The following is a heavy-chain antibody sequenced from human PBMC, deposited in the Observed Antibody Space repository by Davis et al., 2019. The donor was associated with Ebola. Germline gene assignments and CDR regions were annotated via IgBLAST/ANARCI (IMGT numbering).Heavy chain of an antibody. J-gene: IGHJ6*02. D-gene: IGHD3-3*01. CDR2: IYHNGST. V-gene: IGHV4-30-2*01. CDR3: ARDPLLRFLEWLLPPDYGMDV. CDR1: GGSVSSDTYS. Sequence: SETLSLTCAVSGGSVSSDTYSWSWIRQPPGKGLEWIGYIYHNGSTYSRPSLKSRLTISVDRSKNQFSLKLSSVTAADTAVYYCARDPLLRFLEWLLPPDYGMDVWGQGTTVTVSS.